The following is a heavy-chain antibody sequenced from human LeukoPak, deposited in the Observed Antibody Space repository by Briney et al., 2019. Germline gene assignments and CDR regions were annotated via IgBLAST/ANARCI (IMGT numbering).Heavy chain of an antibody. Sequence: PGRSLRLSCAASGFTFSSYGMHWVRQAPGKGLEWVAVISYDGSNKYYADSVKGRFTISRDNSKNTLYLQMNSLRAEDTAVYYCAKLGLSYGYVDAFDIWGQGTMVTVSS. CDR1: GFTFSSYG. CDR2: ISYDGSNK. J-gene: IGHJ3*02. CDR3: AKLGLSYGYVDAFDI. V-gene: IGHV3-30*18. D-gene: IGHD5-18*01.